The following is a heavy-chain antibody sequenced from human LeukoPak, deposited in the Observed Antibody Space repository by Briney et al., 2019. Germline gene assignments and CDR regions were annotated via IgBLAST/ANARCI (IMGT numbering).Heavy chain of an antibody. Sequence: SVKVSCKASGYTFTSYYMHWVRQAPGQGLEWMGGIIPIFGTANYAQKFQGRVTITADESTSTAYMELSSLRSEDTAVYYCARDGWLRYFDPPDYYYYYGMDVWGQGTTVTVSS. D-gene: IGHD3-9*01. CDR1: GYTFTSYY. CDR3: ARDGWLRYFDPPDYYYYYGMDV. V-gene: IGHV1-69*13. CDR2: IIPIFGTA. J-gene: IGHJ6*02.